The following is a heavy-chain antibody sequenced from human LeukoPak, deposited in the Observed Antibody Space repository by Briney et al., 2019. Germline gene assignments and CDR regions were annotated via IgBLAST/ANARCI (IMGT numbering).Heavy chain of an antibody. CDR3: ARGSGWSNYYYYYGMDV. V-gene: IGHV4-59*01. J-gene: IGHJ6*02. Sequence: PSETLSLTCNVPGGSISSYYWSWIRQPPGKGLEWIGYIYYSGSTNYNPSLKSRVTMSVDTSKNQFSLEVASVSAADTAVYYCARGSGWSNYYYYYGMDVWGQGTTVTVSS. CDR2: IYYSGST. D-gene: IGHD6-19*01. CDR1: GGSISSYY.